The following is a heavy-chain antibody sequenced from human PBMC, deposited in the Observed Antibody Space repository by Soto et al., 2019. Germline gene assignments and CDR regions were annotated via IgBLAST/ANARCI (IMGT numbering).Heavy chain of an antibody. V-gene: IGHV4-30-2*01. CDR2: IYHSVST. J-gene: IGHJ4*02. Sequence: QLQLQESGSGLVKPSQTLSLTCAVSGGSISSFGYSWSWIRQAQGQGREWIAYIYHSVSTYYNPSIKSRVTISVDRSKNQFSLKLSSVTAADTAVYYCARVPDYWGQGTLVTVSS. CDR3: ARVPDY. CDR1: GGSISSFGYS.